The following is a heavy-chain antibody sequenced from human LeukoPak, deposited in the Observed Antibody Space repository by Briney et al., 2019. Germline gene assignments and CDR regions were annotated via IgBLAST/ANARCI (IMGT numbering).Heavy chain of an antibody. J-gene: IGHJ4*02. CDR1: GYTFTSYG. CDR3: ARTYYYDSSGYYSEYYFDY. Sequence: ASVKVSSKASGYTFTSYGISWVRQAPGQGLEWMGWINPYNGNTNYAQNLQGRVTMTTDTSTSTAYMELRSLRSDDTAVYYCARTYYYDSSGYYSEYYFDYWGQGTLVTVSS. V-gene: IGHV1-18*01. CDR2: INPYNGNT. D-gene: IGHD3-22*01.